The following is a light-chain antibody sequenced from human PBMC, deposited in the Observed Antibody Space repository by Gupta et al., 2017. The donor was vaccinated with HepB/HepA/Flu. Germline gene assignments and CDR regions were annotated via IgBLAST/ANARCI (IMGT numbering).Light chain of an antibody. V-gene: IGLV1-40*01. CDR1: SSNIGAGYD. CDR2: GNS. CDR3: QSYDSSLSGGV. J-gene: IGLJ3*02. Sequence: QSVLTQPPSVSGAPGQRVTISCTGSSSNIGAGYDAHWYQQLPGTAPKLLIYGNSNRPSGVLDRFSGSKSGTSDSLAITGLQAEDEADYYCQSYDSSLSGGVFGGGNKLTVL.